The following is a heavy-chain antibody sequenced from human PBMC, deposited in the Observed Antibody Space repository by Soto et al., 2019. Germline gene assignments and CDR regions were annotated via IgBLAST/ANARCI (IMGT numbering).Heavy chain of an antibody. Sequence: GESLKISCKGSGYTFSNYWISWVRQTPGKGLEWMGRLDPSDSFTGYSPAFQGHVTISTDESISTAYLQWSSLKASDTAMYYCARQKSAVTHAFDIWGQGTMVTVSS. D-gene: IGHD4-17*01. V-gene: IGHV5-10-1*01. CDR1: GYTFSNYW. CDR3: ARQKSAVTHAFDI. CDR2: LDPSDSFT. J-gene: IGHJ3*02.